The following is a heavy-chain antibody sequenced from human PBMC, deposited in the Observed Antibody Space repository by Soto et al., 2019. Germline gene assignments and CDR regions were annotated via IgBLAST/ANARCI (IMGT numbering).Heavy chain of an antibody. Sequence: SETLSLTCTVSGGSISSSSYYWGWIRQPPGKGLEWIGSIYYSGSTYYNPSLKSRVTISVDTSKNQFSLKLSSVTAADTAVYYCATEYLGEITAYYFDYWGQGTLVTVSS. CDR1: GGSISSSSYY. D-gene: IGHD3-10*01. V-gene: IGHV4-39*01. CDR3: ATEYLGEITAYYFDY. J-gene: IGHJ4*02. CDR2: IYYSGST.